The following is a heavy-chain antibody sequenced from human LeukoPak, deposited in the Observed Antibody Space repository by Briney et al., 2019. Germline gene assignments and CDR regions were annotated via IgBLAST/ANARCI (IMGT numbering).Heavy chain of an antibody. CDR3: ARALPTVTFDY. CDR2: MYLSGTT. CDR1: GDSINSLDL. D-gene: IGHD4-17*01. V-gene: IGHV4-4*02. J-gene: IGHJ4*02. Sequence: SETLSLTCTVSGDSINSLDLWSWVRQPPGKGLEWIGEMYLSGTTHSNPSVKSRVTISIDKSKNQFFLNLSSVTAADTAVYYCARALPTVTFDYWGQGTLVTVSS.